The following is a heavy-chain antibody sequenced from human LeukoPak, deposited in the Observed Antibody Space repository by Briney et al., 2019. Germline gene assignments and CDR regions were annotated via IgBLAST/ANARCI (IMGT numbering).Heavy chain of an antibody. CDR2: FDPEDGET. Sequence: GASVKVSCKVSGYTLTELSMHWVRQAPGKGLEWMGGFDPEDGETIYAQKFQGRVTMTEDTSTDTAYMELSSLRSEDTAVYYRATVRVRYSYHPEFDYWGQGTLVTVSS. CDR1: GYTLTELS. J-gene: IGHJ4*02. V-gene: IGHV1-24*01. CDR3: ATVRVRYSYHPEFDY. D-gene: IGHD5-18*01.